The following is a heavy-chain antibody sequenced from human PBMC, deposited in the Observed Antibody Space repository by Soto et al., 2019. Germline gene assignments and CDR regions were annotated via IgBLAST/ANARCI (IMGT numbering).Heavy chain of an antibody. CDR1: GGSISSSSYY. J-gene: IGHJ6*02. Sequence: SETLSLTCTVSGGSISSSSYYWGWIRQPPGEGLEWIGSIYYSGSTYYNPSLKSRVTISVDTSKNQFSLKLGSVTAADTAVYYCARHWGLNYYDSGGYPYGMDVWGQGTTVTVSS. CDR3: ARHWGLNYYDSGGYPYGMDV. V-gene: IGHV4-39*01. D-gene: IGHD3-22*01. CDR2: IYYSGST.